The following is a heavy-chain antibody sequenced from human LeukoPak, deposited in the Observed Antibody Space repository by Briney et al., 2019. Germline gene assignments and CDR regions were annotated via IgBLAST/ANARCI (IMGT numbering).Heavy chain of an antibody. D-gene: IGHD1-26*01. J-gene: IGHJ4*02. CDR2: ISWNSGSI. CDR1: GFTFDDYA. Sequence: GRSLRLSCAASGFTFDDYAMHWVRQAPGKGLEWVSGISWNSGSIGYADSVKGRFTISRDNAKNSLYLQMNSLRAEDTALYYCAKDFSGSYLERFDYWGQGTLVTVSS. CDR3: AKDFSGSYLERFDY. V-gene: IGHV3-9*01.